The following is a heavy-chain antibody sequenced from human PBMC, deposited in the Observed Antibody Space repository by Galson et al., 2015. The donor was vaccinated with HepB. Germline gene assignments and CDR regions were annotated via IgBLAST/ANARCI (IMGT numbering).Heavy chain of an antibody. D-gene: IGHD5-24*01. Sequence: SVKVSCKASGYTFTSYDINWVRQATGQGLEWMGWMNPNSGNTGYAQKFQGRVTMTRNTSISTAYMELSSLRSEDTAVYYCVRGGEMATILGRGAFDIWGQGTMVTVSS. CDR1: GYTFTSYD. CDR3: VRGGEMATILGRGAFDI. CDR2: MNPNSGNT. V-gene: IGHV1-8*01. J-gene: IGHJ3*02.